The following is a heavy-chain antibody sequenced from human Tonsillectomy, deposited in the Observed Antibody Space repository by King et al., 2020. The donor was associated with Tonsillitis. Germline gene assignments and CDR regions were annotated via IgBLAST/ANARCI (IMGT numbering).Heavy chain of an antibody. D-gene: IGHD3-3*01. CDR2: ITWDGSRT. Sequence: VQLVESGGVVVQPGGSLRLSCVASGFSFDDCAMHWVRQAPGKGLEWVSLITWDGSRTYYADSVKGRFSISRDNSKNSLYLQMNSLRTEDTALYYCAKAVFGVGTPLDYWGQGTLVTVSS. CDR3: AKAVFGVGTPLDY. J-gene: IGHJ4*02. V-gene: IGHV3-43*01. CDR1: GFSFDDCA.